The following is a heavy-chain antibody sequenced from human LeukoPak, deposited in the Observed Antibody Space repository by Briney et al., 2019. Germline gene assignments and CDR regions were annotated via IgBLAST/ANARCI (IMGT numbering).Heavy chain of an antibody. J-gene: IGHJ4*02. Sequence: SVKVSCKASGFTFTSSAMQWVRQARGQRLEWIGWIVVGSGNTNYAQKFQERVTITRDMSTSTAYMELSSLRSEDTAVYYCAAIRIVGATYYFDYWGQGTLVTVSS. CDR2: IVVGSGNT. V-gene: IGHV1-58*02. CDR1: GFTFTSSA. D-gene: IGHD1-26*01. CDR3: AAIRIVGATYYFDY.